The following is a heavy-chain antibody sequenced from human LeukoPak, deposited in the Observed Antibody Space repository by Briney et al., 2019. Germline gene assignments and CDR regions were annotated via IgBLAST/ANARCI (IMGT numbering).Heavy chain of an antibody. V-gene: IGHV4-59*12. CDR3: AREGITGTTDFY. D-gene: IGHD1-20*01. J-gene: IGHJ4*02. CDR1: GGSIGTYY. CDR2: IFYTGYT. Sequence: PSETLSLTCTVSGGSIGTYYWSWIRQPPGKGLEWIGYIFYTGYTDYNPSLKSRVTISVDTSKNQFSLKLNSVTAADTAVYYCAREGITGTTDFYWGQGTLVTVSS.